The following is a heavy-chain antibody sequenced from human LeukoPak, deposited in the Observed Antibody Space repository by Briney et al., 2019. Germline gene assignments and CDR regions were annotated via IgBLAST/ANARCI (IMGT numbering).Heavy chain of an antibody. CDR1: GGSISSDY. Sequence: SETLSLTCTVSGGSISSDYWTWIRQPAGKGLEWIGRIYTTGSTNYNPSLKSRVTMSVDTSKNQFSLNLSSVTAADTAVYYCARVGGWSYWYFDLWGRGTLVTVSS. CDR2: IYTTGST. V-gene: IGHV4-4*07. J-gene: IGHJ2*01. D-gene: IGHD6-19*01. CDR3: ARVGGWSYWYFDL.